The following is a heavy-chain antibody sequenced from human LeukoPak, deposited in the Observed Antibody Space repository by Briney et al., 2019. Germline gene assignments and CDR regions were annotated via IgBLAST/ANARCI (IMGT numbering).Heavy chain of an antibody. Sequence: ETLSLTCTVSGGSISSSSYYWGWVRQAPGKGLEWVSEINGSGGRTYYAGSVKGRFTISRDHSKNTLYLQMNSLRAEDTAVYYCTRATTRANYMDVWGQGTTVTVSS. V-gene: IGHV3-23*01. J-gene: IGHJ6*02. D-gene: IGHD4-11*01. CDR3: TRATTRANYMDV. CDR1: GGSISSSSYY. CDR2: INGSGGRT.